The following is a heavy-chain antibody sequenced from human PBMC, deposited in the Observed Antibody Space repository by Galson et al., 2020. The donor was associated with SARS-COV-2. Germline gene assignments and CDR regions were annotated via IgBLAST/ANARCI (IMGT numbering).Heavy chain of an antibody. V-gene: IGHV3-30*18. CDR1: GFTFSSYG. CDR2: ISYDGSNK. D-gene: IGHD6-13*01. CDR3: AKSRAAGYSCMDV. Sequence: GESLKLSCAASGFTFSSYGMHWVRQAPGKGLEWVAVISYDGSNKYYADSVKGRFTISRDNSKNTLYLQMNSLRAEDTAVYYCAKSRAAGYSCMDVWGQGTTVTVAS. J-gene: IGHJ6*02.